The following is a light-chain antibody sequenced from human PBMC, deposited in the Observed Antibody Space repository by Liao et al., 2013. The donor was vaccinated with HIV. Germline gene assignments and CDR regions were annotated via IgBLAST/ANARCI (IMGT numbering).Light chain of an antibody. CDR2: YDR. J-gene: IGLJ3*02. V-gene: IGLV3-21*04. CDR1: NVGSTS. CDR3: QVWDRTSGHRV. Sequence: SYVLTQPPSVSVAPGKTAGISCGGNNVGSTSVHWYQQKPGQAPVLVIYYDRDRPSGIPERFSGSNSGNTATLTISRVEAGDEADYSCQVWDRTSGHRVFGGGTKLTVL.